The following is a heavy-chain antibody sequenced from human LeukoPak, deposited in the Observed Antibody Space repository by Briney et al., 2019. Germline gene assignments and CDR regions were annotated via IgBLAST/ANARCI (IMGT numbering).Heavy chain of an antibody. V-gene: IGHV1-2*02. Sequence: ASVKVSCKASGYTFTGYYMHWVRQAPGRGLEWMGWINPNSGGTNYAQKFQGRVTMTRDTSISTAYMELSRLRSDDTAVYYCARGVLTQWLARGGSFDYWGQGTLVTVSS. D-gene: IGHD6-19*01. J-gene: IGHJ4*02. CDR2: INPNSGGT. CDR1: GYTFTGYY. CDR3: ARGVLTQWLARGGSFDY.